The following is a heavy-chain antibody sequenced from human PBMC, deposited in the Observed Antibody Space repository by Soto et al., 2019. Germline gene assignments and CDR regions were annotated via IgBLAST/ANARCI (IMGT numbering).Heavy chain of an antibody. CDR2: IIPIFGTA. CDR3: ARDRGRSSGYYAYWFDP. CDR1: GCTFSSYA. Sequence: QVQLVQSGAEVKKPGSSVKVSCKASGCTFSSYAISWVRQAPGQGLEGMGEIIPIFGTANYAQKFQGRVTRTADESTSPAYMELSSLRSEDTAVYYCARDRGRSSGYYAYWFDPWGQGTLVTVSS. D-gene: IGHD3-22*01. V-gene: IGHV1-69*12. J-gene: IGHJ5*02.